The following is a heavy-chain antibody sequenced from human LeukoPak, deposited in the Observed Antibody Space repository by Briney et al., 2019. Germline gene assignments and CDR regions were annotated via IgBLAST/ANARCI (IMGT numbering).Heavy chain of an antibody. CDR2: IYTSGGT. V-gene: IGHV4-4*07. Sequence: SETLSLTCTVSGGSISSYYWSWIRQPAGKGLEWIGRIYTSGGTNYNPSLKSRVTMSVDTSKNQFSLKLSSVTAADTAVYYCARHATLYYDILTGYYFGQATNWFDPWGQGTLVTVSS. J-gene: IGHJ5*02. D-gene: IGHD3-9*01. CDR1: GGSISSYY. CDR3: ARHATLYYDILTGYYFGQATNWFDP.